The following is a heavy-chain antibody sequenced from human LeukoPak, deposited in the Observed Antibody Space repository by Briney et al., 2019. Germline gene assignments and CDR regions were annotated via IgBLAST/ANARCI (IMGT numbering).Heavy chain of an antibody. V-gene: IGHV7-4-1*02. J-gene: IGHJ5*02. D-gene: IGHD6-13*01. CDR2: INTNTGNP. CDR1: GYTFTSYA. CDR3: ARDSSSSWYGWGYNWFDP. Sequence: ASVKVSCKASGYTFTSYAMNWVRQAPGQGLEWMGWINTNTGNPTYAQGFTGRFVFSLDTSVSTAYLQISSLKAEGTAVYYCARDSSSSWYGWGYNWFDPWGQGTLVTVSS.